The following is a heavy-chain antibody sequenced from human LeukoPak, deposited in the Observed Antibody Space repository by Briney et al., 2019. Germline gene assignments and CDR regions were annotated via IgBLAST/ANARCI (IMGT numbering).Heavy chain of an antibody. J-gene: IGHJ4*02. CDR2: INHSGST. CDR1: GGSFSGYY. V-gene: IGHV4-34*01. CDR3: VRGLVGATFHFDY. D-gene: IGHD1-26*01. Sequence: KPSETLSLTCAVYGGSFSGYYWSWIRQPPGKGLEWIGEINHSGSTNYNPSLKSRVTISVDTSKNQFSLKLSSVTAADTAVYYCVRGLVGATFHFDYWGQGTLVTVSS.